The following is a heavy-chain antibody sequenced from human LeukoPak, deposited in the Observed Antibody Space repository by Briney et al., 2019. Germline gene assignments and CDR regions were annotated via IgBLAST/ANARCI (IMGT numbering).Heavy chain of an antibody. Sequence: ASVKVSCKASGYTFTSYGISWVRQAPGQGLEWMGWISAYNGNTNYAQKLQGRVTMTTDTSTSTAYMELRSLRSDDTAVYYCARRYGDYGYYYFDYWGQGTLVTVSS. D-gene: IGHD4-17*01. CDR2: ISAYNGNT. V-gene: IGHV1-18*01. J-gene: IGHJ4*02. CDR3: ARRYGDYGYYYFDY. CDR1: GYTFTSYG.